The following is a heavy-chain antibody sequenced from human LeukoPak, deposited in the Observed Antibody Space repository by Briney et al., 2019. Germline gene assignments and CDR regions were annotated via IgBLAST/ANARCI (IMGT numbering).Heavy chain of an antibody. D-gene: IGHD3-9*01. CDR2: IYYSGST. J-gene: IGHJ4*02. CDR3: ASGLMDYDFLTGYFDY. Sequence: PSETLSLTCTVSGGSISSSSYYWGWIRQPPGKGLEWIGSIYYSGSTYYNSSLKSRVTISVDTSKNHFSLKLSSETAADTAVYFCASGLMDYDFLTGYFDYWGQGTLVTVSS. V-gene: IGHV4-39*07. CDR1: GGSISSSSYY.